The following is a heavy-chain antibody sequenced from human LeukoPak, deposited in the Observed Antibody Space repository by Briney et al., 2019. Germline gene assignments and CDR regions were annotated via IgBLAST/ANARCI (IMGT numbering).Heavy chain of an antibody. D-gene: IGHD5-18*01. CDR1: GYTFTGYY. CDR3: ARGGDTTKYYYYYMDV. Sequence: GASVKVSCKASGYTFTGYYMHWVRQAPGQGLEWMGRINPNSGGTNYGQRFQGRVTMTRDTSISTACMELSRLTSDDTALYYCARGGDTTKYYYYYMDVWGIGTTVTVSS. V-gene: IGHV1-2*06. J-gene: IGHJ6*03. CDR2: INPNSGGT.